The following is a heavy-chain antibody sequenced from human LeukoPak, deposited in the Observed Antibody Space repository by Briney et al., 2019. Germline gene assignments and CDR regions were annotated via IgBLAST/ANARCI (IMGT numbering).Heavy chain of an antibody. CDR3: ARDRYCSGGSCYDDAFDI. CDR1: GFTFSSYS. J-gene: IGHJ3*02. V-gene: IGHV3-48*04. D-gene: IGHD2-15*01. CDR2: ISSSSSTI. Sequence: GGSLRLSCAASGFTFSSYSMNWVRQAPGKGLEWVSYISSSSSTIYYADSVKGRFTISRDNAKNSLYLQMNSLRAEDTAVYYCARDRYCSGGSCYDDAFDIWGQGTMVTVSS.